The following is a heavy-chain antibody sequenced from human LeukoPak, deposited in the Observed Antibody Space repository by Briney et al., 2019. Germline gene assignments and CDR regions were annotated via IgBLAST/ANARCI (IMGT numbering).Heavy chain of an antibody. D-gene: IGHD3-10*01. CDR2: IPYDGNNK. V-gene: IGHV3-30*02. CDR1: RFTFSSYG. J-gene: IGHJ4*02. Sequence: PGGSLRLSCAASRFTFSSYGMHWVRQAPGKGLEWVAFIPYDGNNKYYADSVKGRFTISRDNSKNTLYLQMNSLRAEDTAVYYCAKDDRFRGVPYYFDYWGQGTLVTVSS. CDR3: AKDDRFRGVPYYFDY.